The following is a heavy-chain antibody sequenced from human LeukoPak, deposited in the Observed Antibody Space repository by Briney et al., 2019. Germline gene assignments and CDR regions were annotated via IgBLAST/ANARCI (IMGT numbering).Heavy chain of an antibody. D-gene: IGHD3-9*01. CDR3: ARVNRGPYFNWLGPDYYYYMDV. CDR1: GGTFSSYA. Sequence: ASVKVSCKASGGTFSSYAISWVRQAPGQGLEWMGGIIPIFGTANYAQKFQGRVTITTDESTSTAYMELSSLRSEDTAVYYCARVNRGPYFNWLGPDYYYYMDVWGKGTTVTVSS. CDR2: IIPIFGTA. V-gene: IGHV1-69*05. J-gene: IGHJ6*03.